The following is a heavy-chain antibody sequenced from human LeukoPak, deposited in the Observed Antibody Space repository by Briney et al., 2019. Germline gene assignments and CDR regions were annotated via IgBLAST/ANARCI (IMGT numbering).Heavy chain of an antibody. CDR3: ASNGGGYYDILTGYPKPYYYYYYMDV. CDR2: ISYSWST. V-gene: IGHV4-59*12. CDR1: DGSISSYY. J-gene: IGHJ6*03. Sequence: SETLSLTCTVPDGSISSYYWSWIRQPPGKGLEWLGYISYSWSTNYNPSLKSRVTLSIDTSKNQFSLKLSSVTAADTAVYYCASNGGGYYDILTGYPKPYYYYYYMDVWGKGTTVTVSS. D-gene: IGHD3-9*01.